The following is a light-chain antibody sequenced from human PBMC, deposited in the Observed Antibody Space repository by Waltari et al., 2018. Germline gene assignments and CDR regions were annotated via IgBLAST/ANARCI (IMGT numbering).Light chain of an antibody. Sequence: IVFTQSPATLSFPPGQRATLSCWASQGVGSHLAWYQQKRGQAPRLLIYDASQRATGIPVRFSGSGFGTDFTLTIDSLESEDFGVYYCQQRSKWPPMFGQGTKVEIK. CDR1: QGVGSH. CDR2: DAS. V-gene: IGKV3-11*01. CDR3: QQRSKWPPM. J-gene: IGKJ1*01.